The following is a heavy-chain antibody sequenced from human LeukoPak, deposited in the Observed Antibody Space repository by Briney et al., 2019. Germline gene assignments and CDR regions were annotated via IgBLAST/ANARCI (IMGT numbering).Heavy chain of an antibody. CDR2: VYYSGST. J-gene: IGHJ3*01. Sequence: SETLSLTCTVSGGSIRSHSWSWIRQSPGKGLECNGYVYYSGSTNYNPSLKSRVTMSLDTSQNEFSLKLSSVTAADTAVYYCARGCSDGICYTNAFDFWGQGTLLIVSS. D-gene: IGHD2-8*01. CDR1: GGSIRSHS. V-gene: IGHV4-59*11. CDR3: ARGCSDGICYTNAFDF.